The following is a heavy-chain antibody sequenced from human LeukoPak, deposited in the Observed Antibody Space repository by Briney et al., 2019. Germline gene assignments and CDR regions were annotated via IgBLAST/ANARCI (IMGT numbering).Heavy chain of an antibody. CDR1: GFTFSSYG. V-gene: IGHV3-30*02. D-gene: IGHD6-6*01. CDR2: IRYDGSNK. CDR3: ASYSSSSY. J-gene: IGHJ4*02. Sequence: GGSLRLSCAASGFTFSSYGMNWVRQAPGKGLERVAFIRYDGSNKFYADSVKGRFTISRDNSKNTLYLQMNSLRDEDTAVYYCASYSSSSYWGQGTLVTVSS.